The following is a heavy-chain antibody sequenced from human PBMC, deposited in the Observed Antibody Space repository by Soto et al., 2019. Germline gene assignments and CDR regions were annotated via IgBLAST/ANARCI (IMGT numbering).Heavy chain of an antibody. CDR1: GGTFISSA. Sequence: QVQLLQSGTELRQPGSSVTISCTPSGGTFISSAFAWVRQAPGGRIEWMGGIIPILGTTKYAGKFLGRVTIRADDSSRTAFLELSSLTVDDTAVYFCAKKNPHGDSNKAWLDPWGQGTLVTVST. CDR3: AKKNPHGDSNKAWLDP. V-gene: IGHV1-69*01. CDR2: IIPILGTT. J-gene: IGHJ5*02. D-gene: IGHD2-8*01.